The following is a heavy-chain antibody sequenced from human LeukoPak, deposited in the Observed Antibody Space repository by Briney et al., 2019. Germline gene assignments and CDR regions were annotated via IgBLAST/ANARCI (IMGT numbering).Heavy chain of an antibody. D-gene: IGHD3-16*01. CDR1: GVSIRTYY. CDR2: IYRGST. Sequence: SETLSLTCSVSGVSIRTYYWNCIRQPPGKGPEWIGYIYRGSTNYYPSFESRVTISVDTSKNQFSLKLTSVTAADTAVYYCARGGDFEIDQWGQGILVTVSS. V-gene: IGHV4-59*01. J-gene: IGHJ4*02. CDR3: ARGGDFEIDQ.